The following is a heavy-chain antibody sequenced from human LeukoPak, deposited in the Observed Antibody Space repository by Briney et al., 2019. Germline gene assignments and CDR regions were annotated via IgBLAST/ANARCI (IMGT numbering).Heavy chain of an antibody. CDR3: AKEMAVLYYYYYGMDV. D-gene: IGHD5-24*01. V-gene: IGHV3-30*18. CDR2: ISYDGSNK. CDR1: GFTFSSYG. Sequence: GGSLRLSCAASGFTFSSYGMHWVRQAPGKGLEWVAVISYDGSNKYYADSVKGRFTISRDNSKNTLYLQMNSLRAEDTAVYYCAKEMAVLYYYYYGMDVWGQGTTVTVSS. J-gene: IGHJ6*02.